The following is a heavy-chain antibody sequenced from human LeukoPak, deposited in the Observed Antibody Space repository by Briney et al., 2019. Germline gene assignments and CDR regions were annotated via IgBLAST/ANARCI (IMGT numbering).Heavy chain of an antibody. V-gene: IGHV4-4*07. J-gene: IGHJ4*02. CDR3: ARGALSGGSSRYFDY. Sequence: KPSETPSLTCTVSGGSISSYYWGWIRQAAGKGLEWIGRIYTSGSTNYNPSLKSRVTMSVDTSKNQFSLKLSSVTAADTAVYYCARGALSGGSSRYFDYWGQGTLVTVSS. D-gene: IGHD2-15*01. CDR1: GGSISSYY. CDR2: IYTSGST.